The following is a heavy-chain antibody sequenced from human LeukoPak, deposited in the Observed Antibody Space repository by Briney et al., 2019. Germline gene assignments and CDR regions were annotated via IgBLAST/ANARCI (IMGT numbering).Heavy chain of an antibody. CDR1: GFTFSSYV. D-gene: IGHD6-19*01. J-gene: IGHJ4*02. CDR2: ISYDGSNK. Sequence: GRSLRLSCAASGFTFSSYVMHWVRQAPGKGLEWVAVISYDGSNKYYADSVKGRFTISRDNSKNTLYLQMNSLRAEDTAVYYCARGHSSGWFLDYWGQGTLVTVSS. CDR3: ARGHSSGWFLDY. V-gene: IGHV3-30*04.